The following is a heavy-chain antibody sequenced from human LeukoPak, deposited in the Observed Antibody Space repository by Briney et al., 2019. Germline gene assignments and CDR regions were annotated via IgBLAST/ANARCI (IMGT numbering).Heavy chain of an antibody. D-gene: IGHD3-9*01. Sequence: ASVKVSCKASGFRFPNYGVTWVRQAPGQGLEWMAWISAYDGHTKYKQKFQDRVSMTTDTSTTTAYMELRSLTSDDTAVYYCARACRFDCREASDYWGQGTLVIVSS. J-gene: IGHJ4*02. V-gene: IGHV1-18*01. CDR1: GFRFPNYG. CDR3: ARACRFDCREASDY. CDR2: ISAYDGHT.